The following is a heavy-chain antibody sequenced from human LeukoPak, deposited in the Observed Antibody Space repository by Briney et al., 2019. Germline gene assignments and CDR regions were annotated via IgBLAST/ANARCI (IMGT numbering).Heavy chain of an antibody. Sequence: ASVKVSCKASGYTFTSYGISWVRQAPGQGLEWMGWISAYNGNTNYAQKLQGRVTLTTDTSTSTAYMEQRSLRSDDTAVYYCARAYCSSTSCRAFDPWGQGTLVTVSS. D-gene: IGHD2-2*01. CDR3: ARAYCSSTSCRAFDP. V-gene: IGHV1-18*01. CDR1: GYTFTSYG. CDR2: ISAYNGNT. J-gene: IGHJ5*02.